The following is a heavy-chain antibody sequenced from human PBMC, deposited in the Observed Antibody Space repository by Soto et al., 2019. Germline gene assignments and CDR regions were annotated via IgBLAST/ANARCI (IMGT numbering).Heavy chain of an antibody. CDR1: GGSFSQGHYY. J-gene: IGHJ4*02. Sequence: QVQLQESGPGVVRPSETLSLVCTVSGGSFSQGHYYWSWIRQPPGEGLEWIGFVDYTGSATYSPSLKSRLTISLDKPKTQFSLKVNSVTAADTAVYYCATDRRIAGTTHDYWGQGILVTVSS. V-gene: IGHV4-61*01. D-gene: IGHD1-7*01. CDR2: VDYTGSA. CDR3: ATDRRIAGTTHDY.